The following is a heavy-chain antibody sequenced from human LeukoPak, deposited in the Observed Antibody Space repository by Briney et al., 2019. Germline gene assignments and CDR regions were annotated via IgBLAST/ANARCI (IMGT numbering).Heavy chain of an antibody. V-gene: IGHV3-23*01. D-gene: IGHD5-18*01. CDR3: ATRRGYSYGIADY. J-gene: IGHJ4*02. Sequence: GGSLRLSCAASGFTFGSYAMSWVRQAPGKGLEWVSAISGSGGSTYYADSVKGRFTISRDNSKNTLYLQMNSLRAEDTAVYYCATRRGYSYGIADYWGQGTLVTVSS. CDR2: ISGSGGST. CDR1: GFTFGSYA.